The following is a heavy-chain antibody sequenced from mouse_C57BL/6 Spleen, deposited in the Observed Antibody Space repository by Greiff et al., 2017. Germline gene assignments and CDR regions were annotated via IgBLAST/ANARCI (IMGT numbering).Heavy chain of an antibody. CDR1: GYTFTSYW. Sequence: QVQLQQPGAELVKPGASVKLSCKASGYTFTSYWMHWVKQRPGQGLEWIGLIHPNSGSTNYNEKFKSKATLTVDKSSSTAYMQLSSLTSEDSAVYYCARRNYVCRWYFDVWGTGATVTVAS. V-gene: IGHV1-64*01. D-gene: IGHD1-1*01. CDR2: IHPNSGST. CDR3: ARRNYVCRWYFDV. J-gene: IGHJ1*03.